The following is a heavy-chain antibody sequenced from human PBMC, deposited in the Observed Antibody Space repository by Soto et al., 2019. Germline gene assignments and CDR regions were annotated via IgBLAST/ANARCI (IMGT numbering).Heavy chain of an antibody. CDR2: IIPILGIA. V-gene: IGHV1-69*08. Sequence: QVQLVQSGAEVKKPGSSVKVSCKASGGTFSSYTISWVRQAPGQGLEGMGRIIPILGIANYAQKFQGRVTIPADKSASTAYMELSSLRSEDTAVYYCAREGRLVADCSSTSCDANWCDPWGQGTLVAVSS. CDR1: GGTFSSYT. CDR3: AREGRLVADCSSTSCDANWCDP. D-gene: IGHD2-2*01. J-gene: IGHJ5*02.